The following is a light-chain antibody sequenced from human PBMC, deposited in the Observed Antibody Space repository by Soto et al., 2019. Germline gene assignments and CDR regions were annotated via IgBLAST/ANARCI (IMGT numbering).Light chain of an antibody. CDR2: DAS. V-gene: IGKV1-5*01. CDR3: QKYNSYSRT. J-gene: IGKJ1*01. Sequence: DIQMTQAPSALCAPVGDRVTVTCRASHYINTWLAWYQQKPGKAPKLLIYDASSLHSGVPSRFTGRGSGTEFTLTISSLQPDDFATYYCQKYNSYSRTFGQGTKVDIK. CDR1: HYINTW.